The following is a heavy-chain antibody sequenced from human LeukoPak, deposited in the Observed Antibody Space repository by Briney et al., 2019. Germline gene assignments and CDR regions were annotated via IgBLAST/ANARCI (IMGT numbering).Heavy chain of an antibody. D-gene: IGHD2-15*01. V-gene: IGHV3-33*01. Sequence: GGSLRLSCAASGFTFSSYGMQWVRQAPGKGLEWVADIWYDGSNKYYADSVKGRFNISRDNSKNTLYLQMNSLRAEDTAVYYCARDGYCSVGSCYRVRDYYYGMDVWGQGTTVTVSS. CDR3: ARDGYCSVGSCYRVRDYYYGMDV. J-gene: IGHJ6*02. CDR2: IWYDGSNK. CDR1: GFTFSSYG.